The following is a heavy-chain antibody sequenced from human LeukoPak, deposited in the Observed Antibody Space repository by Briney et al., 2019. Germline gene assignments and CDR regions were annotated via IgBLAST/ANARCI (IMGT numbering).Heavy chain of an antibody. CDR3: ARSGWSLNDFWSGYYYFDY. V-gene: IGHV4-39*01. Sequence: SETLSLTCTVSGGSISSSSYYWGWIRQPPGRGLEWIGSIYYSGSTYYNPSLKSRVTISVDTSKNQFSLKLSSVTDADTAVYYCARSGWSLNDFWSGYYYFDYWGQGTLVTVSS. D-gene: IGHD3-3*01. CDR1: GGSISSSSYY. J-gene: IGHJ4*02. CDR2: IYYSGST.